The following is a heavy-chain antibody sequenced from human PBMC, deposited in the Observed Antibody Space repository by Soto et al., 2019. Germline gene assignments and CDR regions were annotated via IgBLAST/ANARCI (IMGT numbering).Heavy chain of an antibody. CDR2: IYYSGST. J-gene: IGHJ4*02. D-gene: IGHD2-15*01. CDR1: GGSISSYY. V-gene: IGHV4-59*12. Sequence: SETLSLTCTVSGGSISSYYWSWIRQPPGKGLEWIGYIYYSGSTNYNPSLKSRVTISVDTSKNQFSLKLSSVTAADTAVYYCARDPGVAATLYYFDYWGQGTLVTVSS. CDR3: ARDPGVAATLYYFDY.